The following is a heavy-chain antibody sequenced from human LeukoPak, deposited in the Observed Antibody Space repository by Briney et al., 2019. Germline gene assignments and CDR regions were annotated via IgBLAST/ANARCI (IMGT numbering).Heavy chain of an antibody. CDR1: GGTFSSYA. CDR3: ARARDYYESSGYYNNWFGP. V-gene: IGHV1-69*05. D-gene: IGHD3-22*01. J-gene: IGHJ5*02. Sequence: ASVKVSCKASGGTFSSYAISWVRQAPGQGLEWMGGIIPIFGTANYAQKFQGRVTITTDESTSTAYMELSSLRSEDTAVYYCARARDYYESSGYYNNWFGPWGQGTLVTVSS. CDR2: IIPIFGTA.